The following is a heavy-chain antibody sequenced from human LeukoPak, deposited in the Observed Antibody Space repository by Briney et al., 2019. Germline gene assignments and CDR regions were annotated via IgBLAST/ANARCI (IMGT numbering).Heavy chain of an antibody. CDR1: GFTFDDSA. CDR2: IAWNSGSR. CDR3: AKSEALLDPFDY. V-gene: IGHV3-9*01. Sequence: GGSLRLSCAASGFTFDDSAMHWVRQAPGKGLEWVSGIAWNSGSRGYADSVKGRFTISRDNPRNSPYLQMNSLRADDTAFYYCAKSEALLDPFDYWGQGTLVTVSS. D-gene: IGHD1-1*01. J-gene: IGHJ4*02.